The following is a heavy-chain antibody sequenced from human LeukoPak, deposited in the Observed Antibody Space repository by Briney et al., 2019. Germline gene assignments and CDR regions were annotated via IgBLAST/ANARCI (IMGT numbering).Heavy chain of an antibody. V-gene: IGHV1-18*01. CDR3: ARDFFHGHCAGLSYFLLDY. CDR1: GYTLTRYG. CDR2: ISANNGDT. J-gene: IGHJ4*02. D-gene: IGHD2-8*02. Sequence: VASVKVSCKASGYTLTRYGISWVRQAPGQGLEWMGWISANNGDTNSAQKFQGRVTMTTDTSTSTAYMELRSLRSDDTAVYYCARDFFHGHCAGLSYFLLDYWGQGSLVTVSS.